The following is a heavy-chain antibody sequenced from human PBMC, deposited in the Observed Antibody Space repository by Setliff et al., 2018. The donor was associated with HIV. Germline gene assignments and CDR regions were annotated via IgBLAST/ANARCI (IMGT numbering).Heavy chain of an antibody. CDR2: MNPNSGNT. CDR3: ARAGGSYMIETENAFDV. Sequence: ASVKVSCKASGYTFTSYDINWVRQATGQGLEWMGWMNPNSGNTGYAQKFQGRVTMTRNTSISTAYMELSSLRSEDTAVYYCARAGGSYMIETENAFDVWGQGTMVTVSS. J-gene: IGHJ3*01. D-gene: IGHD3-16*01. V-gene: IGHV1-8*01. CDR1: GYTFTSYD.